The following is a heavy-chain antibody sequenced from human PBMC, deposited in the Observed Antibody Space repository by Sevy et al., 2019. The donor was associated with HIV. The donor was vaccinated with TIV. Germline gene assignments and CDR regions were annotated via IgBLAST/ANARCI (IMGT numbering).Heavy chain of an antibody. Sequence: GGSLRLSCAASGFTFSSYWMSWVRQAPGKGLEWVANIKQDGSEKYYVVSVKGRFTIARDNAKNSLYLQMNSLRAEDTAVYYCARDIPRGWFDPWGQGTLVTVSS. CDR1: GFTFSSYW. D-gene: IGHD2-21*01. V-gene: IGHV3-7*01. CDR3: ARDIPRGWFDP. CDR2: IKQDGSEK. J-gene: IGHJ5*02.